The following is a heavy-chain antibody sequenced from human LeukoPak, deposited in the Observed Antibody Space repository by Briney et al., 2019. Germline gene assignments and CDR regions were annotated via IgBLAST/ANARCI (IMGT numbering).Heavy chain of an antibody. CDR1: GGSISSYY. Sequence: SETLSLTCTVSGGSISSYYWSWIRQPPGKGLEWIGYINYSGTTNYDPSLKSRVAISVDTSKNQFSLKLSSVTAADTAVYYCARAAPWFDPWGQGTLVTVSS. V-gene: IGHV4-59*12. CDR3: ARAAPWFDP. J-gene: IGHJ5*02. CDR2: INYSGTT.